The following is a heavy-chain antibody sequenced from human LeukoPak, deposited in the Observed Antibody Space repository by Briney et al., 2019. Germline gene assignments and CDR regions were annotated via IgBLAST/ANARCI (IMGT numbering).Heavy chain of an antibody. CDR2: MKSNSGDT. Sequence: ASVKVSCKTTVYTFTGYDINWVRQAPGQGLEWMGWMKSNSGDTHFAQKFQGRLTMTRNTSISTAFMELSSLRSEDTAVYYRARGEYSSSWYPFDYWGQGSLVTVSS. D-gene: IGHD6-13*01. CDR3: ARGEYSSSWYPFDY. J-gene: IGHJ4*02. V-gene: IGHV1-8*01. CDR1: VYTFTGYD.